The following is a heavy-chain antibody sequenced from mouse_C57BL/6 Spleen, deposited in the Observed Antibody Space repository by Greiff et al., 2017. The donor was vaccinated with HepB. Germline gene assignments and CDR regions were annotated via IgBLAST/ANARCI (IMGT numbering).Heavy chain of an antibody. Sequence: LVESGAELVRPGTSVKVSCKASGYAFTNYLIEWVKQRPGQGLEWIGVINPGSGGTNYNEKFKGKATLTADKSSSTAYMQLSSLTSEDSAVYFCARSSSYRYFDVWGTGTTVTVAS. V-gene: IGHV1-54*01. J-gene: IGHJ1*03. CDR1: GYAFTNYL. CDR3: ARSSSYRYFDV. D-gene: IGHD1-1*01. CDR2: INPGSGGT.